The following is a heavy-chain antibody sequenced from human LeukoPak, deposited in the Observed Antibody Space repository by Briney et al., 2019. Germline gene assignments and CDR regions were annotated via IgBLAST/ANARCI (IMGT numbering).Heavy chain of an antibody. V-gene: IGHV3-72*01. CDR2: YRNKADSYTA. J-gene: IGHJ4*02. D-gene: IGHD6-13*01. CDR3: ATSSWYRLAY. CDR1: GLTFSDSF. Sequence: GGSLRLSCAASGLTFSDSFMSWVRHAPGKGLEWVGRYRNKADSYTAEYAASVKGRFTISRDESKNSLYLQISSLETEDAAVYYCATSSWYRLAYWGQGSLVTVSS.